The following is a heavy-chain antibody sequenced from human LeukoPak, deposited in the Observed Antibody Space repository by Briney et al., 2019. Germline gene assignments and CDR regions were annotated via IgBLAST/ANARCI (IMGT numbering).Heavy chain of an antibody. V-gene: IGHV3-33*01. CDR1: GFTFSSYG. J-gene: IGHJ4*02. Sequence: PGRSLRLSCAASGFTFSSYGMHWVRQAPGKGLEWVAVIWYDGSNKYYADSVKGRFTISRDNSKNTLYLQMNSLRAEDTAVYYCARDIIARWGLKHLIAVAGTPAYYFDYWGQGTLVTVSS. CDR3: ARDIIARWGLKHLIAVAGTPAYYFDY. CDR2: IWYDGSNK. D-gene: IGHD6-19*01.